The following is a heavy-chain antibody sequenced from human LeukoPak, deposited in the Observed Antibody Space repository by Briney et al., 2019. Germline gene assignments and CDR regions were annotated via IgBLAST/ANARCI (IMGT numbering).Heavy chain of an antibody. J-gene: IGHJ5*02. CDR3: ARDQWLVLHPNSRVKFNWFDP. CDR2: ISAYNGNT. D-gene: IGHD6-19*01. CDR1: GYTFTSYG. V-gene: IGHV1-18*01. Sequence: GASVKVSCKASGYTFTSYGISWVRQAPGQGLEWMGGISAYNGNTNYAQKLQGRVTMTTDTSTSTAYMELRSLRSDDTAVYYCARDQWLVLHPNSRVKFNWFDPWGQGTLVTVSS.